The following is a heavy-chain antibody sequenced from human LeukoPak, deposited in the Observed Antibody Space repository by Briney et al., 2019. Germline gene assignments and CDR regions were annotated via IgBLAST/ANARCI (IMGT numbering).Heavy chain of an antibody. D-gene: IGHD3-3*01. CDR3: AKDVEWLFQGLFDY. V-gene: IGHV3-23*01. J-gene: IGHJ4*02. CDR1: GFTFSTYA. CDR2: ISGSDVST. Sequence: PGGPLRLSCAASGFTFSTYAMSWVRQAPGKGLEWVSGISGSDVSTYYADSVKGRFTISRDNSNNTLYLQMNSLRAEDTAVYYCAKDVEWLFQGLFDYWGQGTLVTVSS.